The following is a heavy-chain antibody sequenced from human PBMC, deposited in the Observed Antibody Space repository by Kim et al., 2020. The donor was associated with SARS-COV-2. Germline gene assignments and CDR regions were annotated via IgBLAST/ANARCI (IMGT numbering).Heavy chain of an antibody. Sequence: GDGTYTHDAVRGRYIVSKDNSRNTLYLQMNSLRADDTAVYYCSRWQQLGYWGQGTLVTVSS. CDR2: GDGT. D-gene: IGHD6-13*01. V-gene: IGHV3-23*01. CDR3: SRWQQLGY. J-gene: IGHJ4*02.